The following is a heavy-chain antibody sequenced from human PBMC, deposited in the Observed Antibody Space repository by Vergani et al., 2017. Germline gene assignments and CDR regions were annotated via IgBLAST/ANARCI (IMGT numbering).Heavy chain of an antibody. D-gene: IGHD2-15*01. CDR1: GYSFTSYW. CDR3: ARHRGWGLVVVAATPWYYYYGMDV. CDR2: IYPGDSDT. J-gene: IGHJ6*02. Sequence: EVMLMQSGAEVKKPGESLKISCKGTGYSFTSYWIGWVRQMPGKGLEWMGIIYPGDSDTRYSPSFQGQVTISADKSISTAYLQWSSLKASDTAMYYCARHRGWGLVVVAATPWYYYYGMDVWGQGTTVTVSS. V-gene: IGHV5-51*01.